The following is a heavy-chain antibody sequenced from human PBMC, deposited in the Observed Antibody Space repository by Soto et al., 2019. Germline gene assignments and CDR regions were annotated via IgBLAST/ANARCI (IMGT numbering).Heavy chain of an antibody. J-gene: IGHJ6*02. Sequence: ASVKVSCKASGYTFTSYAMHWVRQAPGQRLEWMGWINAGNGNTKYSQKFQGRVTITRDTSASTAYMELSSLRSEDTAVYYCARDQGQQLLGTYYYYYYGMDVWGQGTTVTVS. CDR3: ARDQGQQLLGTYYYYYYGMDV. CDR2: INAGNGNT. CDR1: GYTFTSYA. D-gene: IGHD6-13*01. V-gene: IGHV1-3*01.